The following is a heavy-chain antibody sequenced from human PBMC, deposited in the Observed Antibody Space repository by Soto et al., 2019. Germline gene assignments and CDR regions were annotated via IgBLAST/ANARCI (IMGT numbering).Heavy chain of an antibody. J-gene: IGHJ4*02. V-gene: IGHV1-69*01. CDR3: XXXXXXXXYFYYFDY. CDR2: IIPIFGTA. CDR1: GGTFSSYA. Sequence: QVQLVQSGAEVKKPGSSVKVSCKASGGTFSSYAISWVRQAPGQGLEWMGGIIPIFGTANYAQKFQGRVTITADEXXXXXXXXXXXXXXXXXXXXXXXXXXXXXXYFYYFDYWGQGTLVTVSS.